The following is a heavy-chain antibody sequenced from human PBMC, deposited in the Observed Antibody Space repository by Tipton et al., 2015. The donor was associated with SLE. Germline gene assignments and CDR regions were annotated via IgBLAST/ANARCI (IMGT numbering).Heavy chain of an antibody. CDR3: ASSGYAYGYGAGGAFDI. D-gene: IGHD5-18*01. Sequence: TLSLTCTVSGGSITRGGCYWSWIRQLPGKGLEWIGYIYYSGSSYSNPSLKSRLTISVDTSNSQFSLKLSSVTAADTATYYCASSGYAYGYGAGGAFDIWGQGAVFTVPS. CDR1: GGSITRGGCY. J-gene: IGHJ3*02. CDR2: IYYSGSS. V-gene: IGHV4-31*03.